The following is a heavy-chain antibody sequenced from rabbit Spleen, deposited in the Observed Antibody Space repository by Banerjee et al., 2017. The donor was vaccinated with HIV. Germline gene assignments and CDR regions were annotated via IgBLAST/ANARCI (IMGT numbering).Heavy chain of an antibody. J-gene: IGHJ4*01. CDR2: IYTAGGDR. CDR1: GIDFNSYYW. D-gene: IGHD6-1*01. V-gene: IGHV1S43*01. Sequence: QEQLVESGGGLVKPGESLTLTCKASGIDFNSYYWMCWVRQAPEKGLELVACIYTAGGDRWFADWVNGRFTISRDTSLSTVDLMMTSLTSADTATYFCARWSAVVGYGCFGLWGPGTLVTVS. CDR3: ARWSAVVGYGCFGL.